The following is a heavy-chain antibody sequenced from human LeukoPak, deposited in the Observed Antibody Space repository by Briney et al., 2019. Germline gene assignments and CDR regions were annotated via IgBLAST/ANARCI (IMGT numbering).Heavy chain of an antibody. V-gene: IGHV3-7*05. J-gene: IGHJ4*02. CDR3: AKDRSSSTSCSNY. CDR1: GFTFDRYW. D-gene: IGHD2-2*01. CDR2: IKQDGSEK. Sequence: GGSLRLSCAASGFTFDRYWMSWVRQAPGKGLEWVANIKQDGSEKSYVDSVKGRFTISRDNAKNSLYLQMNSLRAEDTAIYYRAKDRSSSTSCSNYWGRGTLVTVSS.